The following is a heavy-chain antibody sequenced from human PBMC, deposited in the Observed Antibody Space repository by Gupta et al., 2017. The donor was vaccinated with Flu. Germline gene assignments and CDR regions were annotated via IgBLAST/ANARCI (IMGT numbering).Heavy chain of an antibody. D-gene: IGHD4-23*01. V-gene: IGHV3-49*03. CDR1: GFTFGDYA. J-gene: IGHJ4*02. CDR3: TRGDYGGNTRPPPFDY. Sequence: EVQLVESGGGLVQPGRSLRLSCTASGFTFGDYAMSWFRQAPGKGLEWVGFIRSKAYGGTTEYAASVKGRFTISRDDSKSIAYLQMNSLKTEDTAVYYCTRGDYGGNTRPPPFDYWGQGTLVTVSS. CDR2: IRSKAYGGTT.